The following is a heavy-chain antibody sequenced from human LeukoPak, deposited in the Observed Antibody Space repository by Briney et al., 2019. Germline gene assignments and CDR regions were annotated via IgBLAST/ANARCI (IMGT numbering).Heavy chain of an antibody. Sequence: GGSLRLSCAASGFSFSSYSMNWVRQAPGKGLEWVSYISTSSSTIYYADSVKGRFTISRDNAKNSLHLQMNSLRDEDTAVYYCARDGYNLFDYWGQGTLVTVSS. V-gene: IGHV3-48*02. CDR1: GFSFSSYS. CDR2: ISTSSSTI. D-gene: IGHD5-24*01. CDR3: ARDGYNLFDY. J-gene: IGHJ4*02.